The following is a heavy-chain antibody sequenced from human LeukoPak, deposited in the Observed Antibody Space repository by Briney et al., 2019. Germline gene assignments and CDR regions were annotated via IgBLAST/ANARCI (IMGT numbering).Heavy chain of an antibody. CDR2: IIPIFGTP. CDR3: ARGDYYDSSGLFDY. J-gene: IGHJ4*02. CDR1: GGTFSRYA. V-gene: IGHV1-69*06. D-gene: IGHD3-22*01. Sequence: ASVKVSCKASGGTFSRYAISWVRQAAGQGLEWMGRIIPIFGTPNYAQKFQGRVTISADKSTNTAYMEVTSLRSEDTAVYYCARGDYYDSSGLFDYWGQGTLVTVSS.